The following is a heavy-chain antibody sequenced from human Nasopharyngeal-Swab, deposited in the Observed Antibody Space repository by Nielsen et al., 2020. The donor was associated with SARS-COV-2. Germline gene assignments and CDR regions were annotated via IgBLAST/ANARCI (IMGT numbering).Heavy chain of an antibody. V-gene: IGHV3-30-3*01. J-gene: IGHJ4*02. CDR2: ISYDGYNK. Sequence: GESLKISCAASGFTFSSYAMHWVRQAPGKGLEWVSVISYDGYNKYYADSVKGRFTISRDNSKNTLSLQMNSLGAEDTAVYHCARVMSGSYVSPFDYWGQGTLVTVSS. CDR1: GFTFSSYA. D-gene: IGHD5-18*01. CDR3: ARVMSGSYVSPFDY.